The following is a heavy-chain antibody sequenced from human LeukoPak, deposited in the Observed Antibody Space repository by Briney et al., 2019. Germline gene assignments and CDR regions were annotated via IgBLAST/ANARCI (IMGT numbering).Heavy chain of an antibody. V-gene: IGHV1-8*01. CDR3: ARDGYNPNPFDY. Sequence: ASVTVSCTASGYTFTSYDINWVRQATGQGLEWMGWMNPNSGNTGYAQKFQGRVTMTRDTSTSTVYMELSSLRSEDTAVYYCARDGYNPNPFDYWGQGTLVTVSS. D-gene: IGHD5-24*01. CDR1: GYTFTSYD. J-gene: IGHJ4*02. CDR2: MNPNSGNT.